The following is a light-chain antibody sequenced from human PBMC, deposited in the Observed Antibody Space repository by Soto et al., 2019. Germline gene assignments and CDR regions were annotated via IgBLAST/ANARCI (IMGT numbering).Light chain of an antibody. J-gene: IGKJ2*01. CDR3: QQYGISPPYT. Sequence: EIVLTQSPGTLSLSPGERATLSCRPSQSVSSSYLAWYQQKPGQAPRLLIYGASSRATGIPDRFSGSGSGTDFTLTISRLVPEDFAVYYCQQYGISPPYTFGQGTKQEIK. CDR1: QSVSSSY. V-gene: IGKV3-20*01. CDR2: GAS.